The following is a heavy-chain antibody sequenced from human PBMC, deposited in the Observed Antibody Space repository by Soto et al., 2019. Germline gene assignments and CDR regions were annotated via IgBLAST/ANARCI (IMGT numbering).Heavy chain of an antibody. CDR2: IYYSGST. CDR1: GGSISSYY. CDR3: ARGYYYGSGSAPNWFDP. V-gene: IGHV4-59*12. D-gene: IGHD3-10*01. J-gene: IGHJ5*02. Sequence: SETLSLTCTVSGGSISSYYWSWIRQPPGKGLEWIGYIYYSGSTYYNPSLKSRITISVDTSKNQFSLKLSSVTAADTAVYYCARGYYYGSGSAPNWFDPWGQGTLVTVSS.